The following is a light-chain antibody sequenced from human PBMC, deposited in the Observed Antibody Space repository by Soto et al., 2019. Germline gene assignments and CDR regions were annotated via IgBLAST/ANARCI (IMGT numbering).Light chain of an antibody. CDR3: QQYGSSTFQGT. J-gene: IGKJ3*01. Sequence: EIVLTQSPGTLSLSPGERATLSCRASQSFSSSYLAWYQQKPDQAPRLLIYGASRRATGIPDRFSGSGSATDFTLTISRLEPEDFAVYYCQQYGSSTFQGTFGPGTKVDIK. CDR1: QSFSSSY. V-gene: IGKV3-20*01. CDR2: GAS.